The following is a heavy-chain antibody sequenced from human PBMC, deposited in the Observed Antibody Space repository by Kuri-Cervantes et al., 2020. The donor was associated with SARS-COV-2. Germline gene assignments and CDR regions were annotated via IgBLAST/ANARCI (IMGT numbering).Heavy chain of an antibody. J-gene: IGHJ6*02. CDR2: INPSGGST. D-gene: IGHD5-12*01. V-gene: IGHV1-46*01. CDR3: ARNMVARQSHYYYGMDV. Sequence: ASVKVSCKASGYTFTSYYMHWVRQAPGQGLEWMGIINPSGGSTSYAQKFQGRVTMTRDTSTSTVYMELSSLRSEDTAVYYCARNMVARQSHYYYGMDVWGQGTTVTVSS. CDR1: GYTFTSYY.